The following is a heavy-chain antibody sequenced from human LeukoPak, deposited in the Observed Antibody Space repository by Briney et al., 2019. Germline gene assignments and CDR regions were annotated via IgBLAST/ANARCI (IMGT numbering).Heavy chain of an antibody. V-gene: IGHV3-23*01. J-gene: IGHJ4*02. D-gene: IGHD4-17*01. CDR1: GFTFSSYA. CDR2: IGGSGGTT. CDR3: AKGQRFYGEYYFDY. Sequence: GGSLRLSCAASGFTFSSYAMSWVRQAPGKGLEWVSAIGGSGGTTYYADSVKGRFTISRDNSKNTLYLQMNSLRAEDTAVYYCAKGQRFYGEYYFDYWGQGTLVTVSS.